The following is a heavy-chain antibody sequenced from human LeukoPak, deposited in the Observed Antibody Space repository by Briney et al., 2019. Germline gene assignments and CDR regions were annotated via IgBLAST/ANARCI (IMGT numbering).Heavy chain of an antibody. V-gene: IGHV3-11*03. J-gene: IGHJ6*02. Sequence: GGSERLSCAASGFTFSDYYMSWIRQAPGKGLEWVSYISSSSSYTNYADSVKGRFTISRDNAKNSLYLQMNSPRAEDTAVYYCARSQRRSYCGMDVWGQGTSVTVSS. CDR3: ARSQRRSYCGMDV. CDR2: ISSSSSYT. CDR1: GFTFSDYY. D-gene: IGHD1-1*01.